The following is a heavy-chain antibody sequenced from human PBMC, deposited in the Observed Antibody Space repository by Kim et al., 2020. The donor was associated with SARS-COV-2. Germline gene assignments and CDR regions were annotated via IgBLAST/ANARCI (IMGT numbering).Heavy chain of an antibody. Sequence: ASVKVSCKASGYTFTSYGISWVRQAPGQGLEWMGWISAYNGNTNYAQKLQGRVTMTTDTSTSTAYMELRSLRSDDTAVYYCARDIAARLHYYYGMDVWGQGTTVTVSS. V-gene: IGHV1-18*01. CDR2: ISAYNGNT. D-gene: IGHD6-6*01. J-gene: IGHJ6*02. CDR3: ARDIAARLHYYYGMDV. CDR1: GYTFTSYG.